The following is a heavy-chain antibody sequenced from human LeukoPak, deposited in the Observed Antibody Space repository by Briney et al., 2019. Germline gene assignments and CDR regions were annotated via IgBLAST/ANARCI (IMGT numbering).Heavy chain of an antibody. V-gene: IGHV3-74*01. CDR3: TRDIDDVLTGDDAFDV. CDR1: GFTFSSYW. J-gene: IGHJ3*01. D-gene: IGHD3-9*01. CDR2: INSDGSST. Sequence: GGSLRLSCAASGFTFSSYWMHWVRQAPGTGLVWFSRINSDGSSTSYADSVKGRFTISRDNAESSVYLQMNSLRVDDTGLYYCTRDIDDVLTGDDAFDVWGQGTVVTVSS.